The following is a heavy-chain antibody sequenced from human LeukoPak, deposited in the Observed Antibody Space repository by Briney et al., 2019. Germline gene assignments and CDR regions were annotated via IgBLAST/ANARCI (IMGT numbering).Heavy chain of an antibody. CDR2: IYSGGST. V-gene: IGHV3-53*01. J-gene: IGHJ6*03. CDR1: GFTVSSNY. D-gene: IGHD2/OR15-2a*01. Sequence: GGSLRLSCAASGFTVSSNYMSWVRQAPGKGLEWVSVIYSGGSTYYADSVKGRFTISRDNSKNTLYLQMNSLRAEDTAVYYCARGGSLYDASYSYYLDVWGKGTRVTVSS. CDR3: ARGGSLYDASYSYYLDV.